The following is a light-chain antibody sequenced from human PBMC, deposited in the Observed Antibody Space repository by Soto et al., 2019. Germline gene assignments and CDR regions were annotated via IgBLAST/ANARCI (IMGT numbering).Light chain of an antibody. J-gene: IGKJ1*01. Sequence: IQITQSTSSVSASVGDRVTITCRSSQGIRNDLGWYQQKPGKAPKLLIYAASSLQSGVPSRFSGSGSGTDFTLTISSLQPEDFATYYCLQDYNYPWTLGQGTKVDIK. CDR1: QGIRND. V-gene: IGKV1-6*01. CDR2: AAS. CDR3: LQDYNYPWT.